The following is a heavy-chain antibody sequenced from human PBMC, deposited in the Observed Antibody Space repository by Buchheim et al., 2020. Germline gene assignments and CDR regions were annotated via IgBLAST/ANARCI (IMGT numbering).Heavy chain of an antibody. CDR3: ARGHIVVVTAILGYYYYGMDV. D-gene: IGHD2-21*02. CDR1: GGSFSGYY. Sequence: QVQLQQWGAGLLKPSETLSLTCAVYGGSFSGYYWSWIRQPPGKGLEWIGEINHSGSTNYNPSLKSRVTISVDTSKNQFPLKLSSVTAADTAVYYCARGHIVVVTAILGYYYYGMDVWGQGTT. CDR2: INHSGST. J-gene: IGHJ6*02. V-gene: IGHV4-34*01.